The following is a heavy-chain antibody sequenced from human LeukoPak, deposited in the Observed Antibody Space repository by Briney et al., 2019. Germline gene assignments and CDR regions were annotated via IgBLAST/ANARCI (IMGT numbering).Heavy chain of an antibody. D-gene: IGHD3-22*01. Sequence: SETLSLTCAVYGGSFSGYYWSWIRQPPGKGLEWIGEINHSGSTNYNPSLKSRVTISVDTSKNQFSLKLSSVTVADTAVYYCVATNPDYYGSSGGALFDYWGQGTLVTVSS. CDR1: GGSFSGYY. CDR2: INHSGST. V-gene: IGHV4-34*01. CDR3: VATNPDYYGSSGGALFDY. J-gene: IGHJ4*02.